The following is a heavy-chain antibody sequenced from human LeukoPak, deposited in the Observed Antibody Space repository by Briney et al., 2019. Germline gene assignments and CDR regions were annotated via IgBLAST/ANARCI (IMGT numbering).Heavy chain of an antibody. V-gene: IGHV3-7*01. CDR3: ARDLNWETY. D-gene: IGHD7-27*01. CDR2: INPDGSEK. Sequence: PGGSLRLSCAASGFTFSSYWMTSVRQAPGKGLEWVANINPDGSEKYYVDSVKGRLTISRDNAKNSLSLQMNSLRAEDTAVYYCARDLNWETYWGQGTLVTVSS. CDR1: GFTFSSYW. J-gene: IGHJ4*02.